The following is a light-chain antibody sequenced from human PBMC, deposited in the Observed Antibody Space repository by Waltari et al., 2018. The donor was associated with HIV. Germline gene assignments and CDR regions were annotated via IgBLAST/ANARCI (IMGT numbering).Light chain of an antibody. Sequence: SYALTQPPSVSVSPGQTANITCTGDKLGDRFVSWYVQKTGQSPGLVMYEDSTRPTGSPDRFSGSNSGNTAALIISGTLSTDEGEYFCQVWDTNIVVFGGGTRLTVL. CDR2: EDS. J-gene: IGLJ2*01. V-gene: IGLV3-1*01. CDR3: QVWDTNIVV. CDR1: KLGDRF.